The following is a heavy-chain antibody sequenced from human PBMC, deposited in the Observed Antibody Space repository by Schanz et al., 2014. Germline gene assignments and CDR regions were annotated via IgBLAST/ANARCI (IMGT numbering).Heavy chain of an antibody. V-gene: IGHV3-66*01. Sequence: EGQLAESGGGLVQPGGSLRLSCAVSGFTVSSNHMSWVRQATGKGLEWVSVIYSGIGAYYADSVKDRFTVSRDNSKNTLYLQMNSLRAEDTAVYYCAKQIHYDILTVTRNWGQGTLVTVSS. J-gene: IGHJ4*02. CDR1: GFTVSSNH. CDR2: IYSGIGA. CDR3: AKQIHYDILTVTRN. D-gene: IGHD3-9*01.